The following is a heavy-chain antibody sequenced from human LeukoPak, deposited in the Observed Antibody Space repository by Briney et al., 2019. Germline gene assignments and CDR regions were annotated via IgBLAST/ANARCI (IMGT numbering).Heavy chain of an antibody. CDR3: AKGYDILTGPFDY. J-gene: IGHJ4*02. V-gene: IGHV3-11*01. CDR2: VTSSGGHM. D-gene: IGHD3-9*01. CDR1: GFIFSDYY. Sequence: PGGSLRLSCAASGFIFSDYYMTWIRQAPGKGLEWVSYVTSSGGHMYYADSAKGRFTISRDNAKNSLDLQMDSLRTEDTALYYCAKGYDILTGPFDYWGQGTLVTVSS.